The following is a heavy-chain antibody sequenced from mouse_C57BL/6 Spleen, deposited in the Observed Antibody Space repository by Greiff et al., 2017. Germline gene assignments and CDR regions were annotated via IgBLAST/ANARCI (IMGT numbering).Heavy chain of an antibody. CDR3: ARDYYCGSYNY. CDR1: GYTFTSYW. J-gene: IGHJ2*01. D-gene: IGHD1-1*01. CDR2: IYPGSGST. Sequence: VQLLQPGAELVKPGASVKMSCKASGYTFTSYWITWVKQRPGQGLEWIGDIYPGSGSTNYNEKFKSKATLPVDTSSSTAYMQLSTLTSEDSAVYYFARDYYCGSYNYWGQGTTLTGSS. V-gene: IGHV1-55*01.